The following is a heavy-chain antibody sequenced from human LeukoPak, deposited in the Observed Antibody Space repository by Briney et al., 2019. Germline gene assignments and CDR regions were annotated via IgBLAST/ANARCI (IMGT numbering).Heavy chain of an antibody. D-gene: IGHD3-22*01. CDR2: IIPIFGTA. Sequence: GASVKVSCKASGGTFSSYAISWVRQAPGQGLEWMGGIIPIFGTANYAQKFQGRVTITTDESTSTAYMELSSLRSEDTAVYYCARDLHYYYYDSSGYRSDAFDIWGQGTMVTVSS. CDR1: GGTFSSYA. J-gene: IGHJ3*02. CDR3: ARDLHYYYYDSSGYRSDAFDI. V-gene: IGHV1-69*05.